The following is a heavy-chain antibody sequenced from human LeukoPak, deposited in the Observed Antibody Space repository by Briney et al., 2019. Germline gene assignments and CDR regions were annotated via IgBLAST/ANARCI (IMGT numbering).Heavy chain of an antibody. CDR3: ASASGYYAPPDY. J-gene: IGHJ4*02. D-gene: IGHD3-22*01. Sequence: ASAKVSCKASGYAFTRYYIHWVRQAPRQGLEWMGIINPSGGGTSNAQKFQGRVTMTRDTSTSTVYMEVSSLTSEDTAVYYCASASGYYAPPDYWGQGTLVTVSS. V-gene: IGHV1-46*01. CDR2: INPSGGGT. CDR1: GYAFTRYY.